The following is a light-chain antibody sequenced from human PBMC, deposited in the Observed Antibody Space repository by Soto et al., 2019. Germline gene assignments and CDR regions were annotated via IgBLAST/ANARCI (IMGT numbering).Light chain of an antibody. CDR3: QQRYNWPLT. CDR1: QSVGSY. J-gene: IGKJ1*01. CDR2: DAS. Sequence: EIVLTQSPATLSLSPGERATLSCRASQSVGSYLAWYQQKFGQAPRLLIYDASNRATGIPARFSGSGSATDFTPTISSLEPEDFAIYYCQQRYNWPLTFGQGTKVDIK. V-gene: IGKV3-11*01.